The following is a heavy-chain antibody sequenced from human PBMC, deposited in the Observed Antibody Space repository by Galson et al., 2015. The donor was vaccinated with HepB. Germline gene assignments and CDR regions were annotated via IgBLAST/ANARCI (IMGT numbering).Heavy chain of an antibody. CDR1: GFTFSSYA. D-gene: IGHD3-22*01. CDR2: ISYDGSNK. CDR3: ASDSSGYYGRVAFDI. V-gene: IGHV3-30*04. J-gene: IGHJ3*02. Sequence: SLRLSCAASGFTFSSYAMHWVRQAPGKGLEWVAVISYDGSNKYYADSVKGRFTISRDNSKNTLYLQMNSLRAEDTAVYYCASDSSGYYGRVAFDIWGQGTMVTVSS.